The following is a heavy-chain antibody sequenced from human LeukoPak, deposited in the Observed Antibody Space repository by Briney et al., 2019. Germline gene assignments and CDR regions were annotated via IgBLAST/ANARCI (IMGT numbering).Heavy chain of an antibody. D-gene: IGHD3-3*01. CDR3: ARGGYDFWSGYYIQSYFDY. CDR2: INHSGST. V-gene: IGHV4-34*01. J-gene: IGHJ4*02. Sequence: KPSETLSLTCAVYGGSFSGYYWSWIRQPPGKGLEWIGEINHSGSTNYNPSLKSRVTISVDTSKNQFSLKLSSVTAADTAVYYCARGGYDFWSGYYIQSYFDYWGQGTLVTVSS. CDR1: GGSFSGYY.